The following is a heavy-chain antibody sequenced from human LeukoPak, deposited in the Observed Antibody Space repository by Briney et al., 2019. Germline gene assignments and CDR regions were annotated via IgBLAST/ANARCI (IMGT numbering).Heavy chain of an antibody. V-gene: IGHV4-38-2*02. J-gene: IGHJ6*03. CDR2: IYHSGST. D-gene: IGHD4-17*01. Sequence: SETLSLTCTVSGYSISSGYYWGWIRQPPGKGLEWIGSIYHSGSTYYNPSLKSRVTISVDTSKNQFSLKLSSVTAADTAVYYCAREMNDYGDYRRNYYYYYYMDVWGKGTTVTVSS. CDR1: GYSISSGYY. CDR3: AREMNDYGDYRRNYYYYYYMDV.